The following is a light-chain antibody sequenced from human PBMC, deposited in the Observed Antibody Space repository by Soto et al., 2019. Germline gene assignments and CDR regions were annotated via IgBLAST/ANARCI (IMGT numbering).Light chain of an antibody. CDR2: DVS. J-gene: IGKJ5*01. CDR1: QTVRNNY. Sequence: EIVLTQSPGTLSLSPGERATLPCRASQTVRNNYLAWYQQKPGQAPRLLIYDVSTRATGIPARFSGSGSGTDFTLTITSLEPEDFAVYSCQQRSDWPITFGQGTRLEIK. CDR3: QQRSDWPIT. V-gene: IGKV3-11*01.